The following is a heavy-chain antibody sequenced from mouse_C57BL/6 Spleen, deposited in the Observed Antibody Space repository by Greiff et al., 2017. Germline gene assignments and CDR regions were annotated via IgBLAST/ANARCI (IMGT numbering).Heavy chain of an antibody. J-gene: IGHJ2*01. V-gene: IGHV1-55*01. CDR3: ARGTTVGFDY. Sequence: QVQLQQSGAELVKPGASVKMSCKASGYTFTSYWITWVKQRPGQGLEWIGDIYPGSGSTNYNQKFKGKATLTVDTSSSTAYMQLSSLTSEDSAVYYCARGTTVGFDYWGQGTTLTVSS. CDR2: IYPGSGST. D-gene: IGHD1-1*01. CDR1: GYTFTSYW.